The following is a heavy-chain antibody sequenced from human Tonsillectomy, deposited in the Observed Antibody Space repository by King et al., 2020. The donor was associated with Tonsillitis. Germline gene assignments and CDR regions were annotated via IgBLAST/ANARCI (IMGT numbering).Heavy chain of an antibody. V-gene: IGHV4-61*02. CDR1: RGSISSDTYY. CDR2: IYSSGSS. Sequence: VQLQESGPGLVRPSQTLSLTCTVSRGSISSDTYYWSWIRQPAGKGLEWIGRIYSSGSSNYNPTLKSRGTISVDTSKNHFSLKLSSLTAADTAVYYCARAEIGASFDSWGQGTLVTVSS. J-gene: IGHJ4*02. CDR3: ARAEIGASFDS. D-gene: IGHD1-26*01.